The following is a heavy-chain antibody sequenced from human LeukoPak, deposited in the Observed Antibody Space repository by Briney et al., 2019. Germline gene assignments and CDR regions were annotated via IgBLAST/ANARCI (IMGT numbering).Heavy chain of an antibody. CDR2: ISAYNGNT. CDR3: ARGSSGWYALGMDV. V-gene: IGHV1-18*01. D-gene: IGHD6-19*01. CDR1: GYTFTSYG. Sequence: ASVKVSCKASGYTFTSYGISWVRQAHGQGLEWMGWISAYNGNTNYAQKLQGRVTMTTDTSTSTAYMELRSLRSDDTAVYYCARGSSGWYALGMDVWGQGTTVTVSS. J-gene: IGHJ6*02.